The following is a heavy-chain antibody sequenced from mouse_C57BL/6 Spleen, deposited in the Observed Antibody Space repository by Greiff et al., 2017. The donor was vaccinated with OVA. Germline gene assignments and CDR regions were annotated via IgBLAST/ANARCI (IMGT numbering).Heavy chain of an antibody. D-gene: IGHD2-3*01. V-gene: IGHV5-6*02. Sequence: EVMLVESGGDLVKPGGSLKLSCAASGFTFSSYGMSWVRQTPDKRLEWVATISSGGSYTYYPDSVKGRFTISRDNAKNTLYLQMSSLKSEDTAMYYCARHEDGYLDYWGQGTTLTVSS. J-gene: IGHJ2*01. CDR2: ISSGGSYT. CDR3: ARHEDGYLDY. CDR1: GFTFSSYG.